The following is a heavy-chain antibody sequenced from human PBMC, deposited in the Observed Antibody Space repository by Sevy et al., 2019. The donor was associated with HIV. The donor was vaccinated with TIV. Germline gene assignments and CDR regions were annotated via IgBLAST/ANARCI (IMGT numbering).Heavy chain of an antibody. CDR3: ARLWGYYDSSGHLDY. Sequence: GGSLRLSCAASGFTFSDHYMDWVRQAPGKGLEWVGRTRNKANSYTTENAASVKGRFTISRDDSKNSLYLQMNSLKTEDTAVYYCARLWGYYDSSGHLDYWGQGTLVTVSS. J-gene: IGHJ4*02. V-gene: IGHV3-72*01. CDR1: GFTFSDHY. D-gene: IGHD3-22*01. CDR2: TRNKANSYTT.